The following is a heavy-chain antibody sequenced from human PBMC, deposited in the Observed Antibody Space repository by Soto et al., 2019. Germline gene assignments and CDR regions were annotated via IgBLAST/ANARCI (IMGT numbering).Heavy chain of an antibody. CDR3: ARGVSSSSRGFDY. D-gene: IGHD6-6*01. J-gene: IGHJ4*02. V-gene: IGHV4-31*03. CDR1: GGSISSGGYY. CDR2: IYYSEST. Sequence: SETLSLTCTVSGGSISSGGYYWSWIRQHPGKGLEWIGYIYYSESTYYNPSLMSRVTISVDLSKNQFSLKLSSVTAADTAVYICARGVSSSSRGFDYWGQGTLVTVSS.